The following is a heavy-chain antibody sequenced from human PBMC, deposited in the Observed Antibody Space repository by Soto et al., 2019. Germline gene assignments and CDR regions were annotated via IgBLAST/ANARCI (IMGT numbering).Heavy chain of an antibody. J-gene: IGHJ4*02. CDR2: VKQDGSEK. D-gene: IGHD6-13*01. CDR1: GFTFSSYW. CDR3: AREQAAAYFDY. Sequence: EVQLVESGGGLVQPGGSLRLSCGASGFTFSSYWMSWVRQAPGKGLEWVAHVKQDGSEKHYVDSVKGRFTISRDNAKNSLYVQMNSLRVEDTAVYYCAREQAAAYFDYWGQGTLVTVAS. V-gene: IGHV3-7*03.